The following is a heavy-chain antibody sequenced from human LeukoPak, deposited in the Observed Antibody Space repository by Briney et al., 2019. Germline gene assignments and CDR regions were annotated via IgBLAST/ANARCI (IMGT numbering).Heavy chain of an antibody. CDR3: ARVERGITIFGVVTHLPPDY. D-gene: IGHD3-3*01. CDR2: INPNSGGT. V-gene: IGHV1-2*06. Sequence: ASVKVSCKASGYTFTGYYMHWLRQAPGQGLEWMGRINPNSGGTNYAQKFQGRVTMTRDTSISTAYMELSRLRSDDTAVYYCARVERGITIFGVVTHLPPDYWGQGTLVTVSS. CDR1: GYTFTGYY. J-gene: IGHJ4*02.